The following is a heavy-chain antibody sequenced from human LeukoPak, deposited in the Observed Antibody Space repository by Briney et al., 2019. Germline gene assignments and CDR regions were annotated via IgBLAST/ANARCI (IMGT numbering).Heavy chain of an antibody. CDR1: GGSISSGGYS. V-gene: IGHV4-30-4*07. J-gene: IGHJ4*02. CDR2: IYYSGNT. CDR3: ARGRYGNYEY. Sequence: PSETLSLTCTVSGGSISSGGYSWSWIRQPPVKGLEWIGYIYYSGNTYYNPSLKSRATISLDTSKNQFSLRLTSVTAADTAVYYCARGRYGNYEYWGQGTLVTVSS. D-gene: IGHD4-11*01.